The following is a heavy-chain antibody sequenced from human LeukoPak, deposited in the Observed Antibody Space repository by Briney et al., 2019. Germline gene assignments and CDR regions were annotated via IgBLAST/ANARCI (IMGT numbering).Heavy chain of an antibody. CDR3: ARDSSSELLGNYYYYYMDV. Sequence: GASVKVSCKASGGTFSSYAISWVRQAPGQGLEWMGIINPSGGSTSYAQKFQGRVTMTRDMSTSTVYMELSSLRSEGTAVYYCARDSSSELLGNYYYYYMDVWGKGTTVTVSS. D-gene: IGHD6-13*01. J-gene: IGHJ6*03. CDR2: INPSGGST. CDR1: GGTFSSYA. V-gene: IGHV1-46*01.